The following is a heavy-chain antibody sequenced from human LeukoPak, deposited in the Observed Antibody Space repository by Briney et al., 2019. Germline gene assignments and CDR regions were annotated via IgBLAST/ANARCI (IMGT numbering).Heavy chain of an antibody. Sequence: GGSLRLSCAASGSTFSSYAMSWVRQAPGKGLEWVSSISGSGNRTYYADSAKGRFTISRDNAKNSLYLQMNSLRAEDTAVFYCVTDTAGFDHWGQGTLVTVSS. CDR3: VTDTAGFDH. CDR1: GSTFSSYA. V-gene: IGHV3-23*01. CDR2: ISGSGNRT. J-gene: IGHJ4*02. D-gene: IGHD4-17*01.